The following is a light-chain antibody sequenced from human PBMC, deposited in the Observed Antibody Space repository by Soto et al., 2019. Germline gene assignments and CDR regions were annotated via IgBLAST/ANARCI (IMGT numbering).Light chain of an antibody. J-gene: IGKJ5*01. Sequence: EIVMTQSPATLSVSPGERATLSCRASXSVNIYLAWYQQNPGQAPRLLIFGASYRATGIPARFSGSGSGTDFSLTITRLEPEDFAAYYCQQYGDSLSITFGQGTRLEIK. CDR2: GAS. CDR3: QQYGDSLSIT. V-gene: IGKV3D-15*01. CDR1: XSVNIY.